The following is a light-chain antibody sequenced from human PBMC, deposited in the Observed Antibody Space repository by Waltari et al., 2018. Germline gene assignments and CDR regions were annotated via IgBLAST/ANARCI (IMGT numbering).Light chain of an antibody. CDR3: QQYGSLPWT. Sequence: EVVLTQSSGTLSLSPRERATLPCRASESVTNDYLAWYQQKPGQAPSLLIYDASIRATGIPDRFSGSGSGTDFTLTITRLEPEDFAVYHCQQYGSLPWTFGQGTKV. CDR1: ESVTNDY. CDR2: DAS. V-gene: IGKV3-20*01. J-gene: IGKJ1*01.